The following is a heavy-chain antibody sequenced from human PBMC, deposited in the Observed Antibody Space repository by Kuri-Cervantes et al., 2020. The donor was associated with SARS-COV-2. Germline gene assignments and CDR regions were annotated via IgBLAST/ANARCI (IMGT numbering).Heavy chain of an antibody. D-gene: IGHD6-13*01. V-gene: IGHV4-34*01. Sequence: ESLKISCAVYGGSFSGYYWSWIRQPPGKGLEWIGSIYYSGSTYYNPSLKSRVTISVDTSKNQFSLKLSSVTAADTAVYYCAVYSSSPYYYYMDVWGKGTTVTVSS. CDR3: AVYSSSPYYYYMDV. J-gene: IGHJ6*03. CDR2: IYYSGST. CDR1: GGSFSGYY.